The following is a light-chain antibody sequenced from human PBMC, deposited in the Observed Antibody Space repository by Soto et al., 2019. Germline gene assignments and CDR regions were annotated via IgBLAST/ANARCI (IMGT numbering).Light chain of an antibody. V-gene: IGKV1-39*01. J-gene: IGKJ4*01. CDR3: QQCSRTLT. Sequence: DIQMTQSQSSLSASVGDRVTITCRASQSIDRYLNWYQQKPGTAPKLLISGASSLRSGVPSRFSGSGSGTDFTLTINSLQPEDFATYYCQQCSRTLTFGGGTKVAIK. CDR2: GAS. CDR1: QSIDRY.